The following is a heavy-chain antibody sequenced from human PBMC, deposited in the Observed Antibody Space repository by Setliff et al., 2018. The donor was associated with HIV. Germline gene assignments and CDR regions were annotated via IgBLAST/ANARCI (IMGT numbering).Heavy chain of an antibody. Sequence: PGGSLRLSCAASGFTFNSAWMNWVRQAPGKGLEWVGLIKSKTDGGTTDYAAPVKGRFTISRDDSKNTLHLQMNSLKTEDTAVYYCTTDLPIVESYPFDYWGQGTLVTVSS. J-gene: IGHJ4*02. CDR3: TTDLPIVESYPFDY. D-gene: IGHD1-26*01. CDR1: GFTFNSAW. V-gene: IGHV3-15*01. CDR2: IKSKTDGGTT.